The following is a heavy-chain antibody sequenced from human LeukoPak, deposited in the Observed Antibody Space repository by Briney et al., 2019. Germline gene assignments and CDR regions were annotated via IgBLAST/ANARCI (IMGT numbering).Heavy chain of an antibody. CDR3: ARDRDYYYYMDV. CDR1: GGSISSYY. Sequence: PSENLSLTCTVSGGSISSYYWSWIRQPPGKGLEWIGYIYYSGSTNYNPSLKSRVTISVDTSKNQFSLKLSSVTAADTAVYYCARDRDYYYYMDVWGKGTTVTVSS. J-gene: IGHJ6*03. CDR2: IYYSGST. D-gene: IGHD5-24*01. V-gene: IGHV4-59*01.